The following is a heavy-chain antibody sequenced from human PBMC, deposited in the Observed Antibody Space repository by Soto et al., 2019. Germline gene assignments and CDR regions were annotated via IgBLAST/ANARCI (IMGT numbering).Heavy chain of an antibody. Sequence: QVQLQQWGAGLLKPSETLSLTCAVYGGSFSGYYWRWIRQLPGKGLEWIGEINHSGSTNYNPSLKSRVTISVDTSKNQVSLNLSSVTAADTAVYYCARYSSSNWFDPWCQGTLVTVSS. CDR2: INHSGST. V-gene: IGHV4-34*01. CDR1: GGSFSGYY. J-gene: IGHJ5*02. CDR3: ARYSSSNWFDP. D-gene: IGHD6-13*01.